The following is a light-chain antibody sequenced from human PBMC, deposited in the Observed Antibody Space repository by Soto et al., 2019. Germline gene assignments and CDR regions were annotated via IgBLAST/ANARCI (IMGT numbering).Light chain of an antibody. Sequence: EIVWTQSPGTLSLSPGERATLSCRASQSVSSSYLGWYQQKPGQAPRLLIWGTSNRAGGIPDRFSGSGSGTEFTLTISRLAPEDFAVYYCQHYGSSRTFGQGTKVEIK. CDR3: QHYGSSRT. V-gene: IGKV3-20*01. J-gene: IGKJ1*01. CDR1: QSVSSSY. CDR2: GTS.